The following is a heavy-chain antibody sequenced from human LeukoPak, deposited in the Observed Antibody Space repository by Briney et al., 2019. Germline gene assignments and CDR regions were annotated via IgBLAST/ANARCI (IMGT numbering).Heavy chain of an antibody. CDR3: TRSPRDGYHDAFDI. CDR2: IYPGDSET. CDR1: GYSFTTYW. V-gene: IGHV5-51*01. Sequence: PGESLKISCKGSGYSFTTYWIAWVRQMPGEGLEWMGIIYPGDSETRYSPSFQGQVTISADKSITTAYLQWGSLKASDTAMYYCTRSPRDGYHDAFDIWGQRTMVTVFS. D-gene: IGHD5-24*01. J-gene: IGHJ3*02.